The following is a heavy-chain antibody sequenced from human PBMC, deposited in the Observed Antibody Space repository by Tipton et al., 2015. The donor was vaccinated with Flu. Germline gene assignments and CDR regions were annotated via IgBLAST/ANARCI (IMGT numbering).Heavy chain of an antibody. D-gene: IGHD1-26*01. V-gene: IGHV4-4*07. J-gene: IGHJ3*02. CDR1: GGSISSYY. CDR3: AGGLKGATRDAFDI. Sequence: TLSLTCTVSGGSISSYYWSWIRQPAGKGLEWIGRIYTSGSTNYNPSLKSRVTMSVDTSKNQFSLKLSSVTAADTAVYYCAGGLKGATRDAFDIWGQGTMVTVSS. CDR2: IYTSGST.